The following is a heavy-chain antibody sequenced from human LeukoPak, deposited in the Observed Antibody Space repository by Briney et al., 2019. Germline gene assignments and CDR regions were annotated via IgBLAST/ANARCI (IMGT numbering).Heavy chain of an antibody. J-gene: IGHJ4*02. Sequence: GGSLRLSCAASGFTFSSYWMHWGRQAPGKGLVWVSRISRDGSSTTYADSVKGRFTISRDNAKNTLYLQMNTLGVEDTAVYYCAAYGSEFDYWGQGTLVTVSS. CDR3: AAYGSEFDY. V-gene: IGHV3-74*01. CDR2: ISRDGSST. D-gene: IGHD6-19*01. CDR1: GFTFSSYW.